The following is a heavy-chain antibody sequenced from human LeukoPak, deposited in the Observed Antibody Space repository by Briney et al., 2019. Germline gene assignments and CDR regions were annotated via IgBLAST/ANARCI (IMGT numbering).Heavy chain of an antibody. CDR2: ISSNGGST. J-gene: IGHJ4*02. CDR1: GFTFSSYA. CDR3: ARVATEMATIVGCLDS. D-gene: IGHD5-24*01. V-gene: IGHV3-64*01. Sequence: GGSLRLSCAASGFTFSSYAMHWVRQAPGKGLEYVSAISSNGGSTYYANSVKGRFTISRDNSKNTLYLQMGSLRAEDMAVYYCARVATEMATIVGCLDSWGQGTLVTVSS.